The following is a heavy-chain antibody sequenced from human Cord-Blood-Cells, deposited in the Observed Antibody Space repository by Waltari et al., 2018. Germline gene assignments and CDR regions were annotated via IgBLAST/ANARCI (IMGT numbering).Heavy chain of an antibody. Sequence: QVQLVQSGAEVKKPGASVKVSCKASGYTFTSYYMHWVRQAPGQGLEWMGIVNPSGGSTSYAQKYQGRVTMTRDTSTSTVYMELSSLRSEDTAVYYCARDPWDSWYFDLWGRGTLVTVSS. CDR2: VNPSGGST. J-gene: IGHJ2*01. CDR1: GYTFTSYY. V-gene: IGHV1-46*01. CDR3: ARDPWDSWYFDL. D-gene: IGHD1-26*01.